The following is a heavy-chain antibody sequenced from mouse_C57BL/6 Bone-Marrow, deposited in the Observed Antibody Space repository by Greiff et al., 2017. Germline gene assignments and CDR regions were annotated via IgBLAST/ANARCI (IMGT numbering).Heavy chain of an antibody. J-gene: IGHJ3*01. CDR2: IYPGDGDT. Sequence: QVQLKESGPELVKPGASVKISCKASGYAFSSSWMNWVKQRPGKGLEWIGRIYPGDGDTNYNGKFKGKATLTADKSSSTAYMQLSSLTSEDSAVYFCARWSSWCAYWGQGTLVTVSA. V-gene: IGHV1-82*01. CDR3: ARWSSWCAY. CDR1: GYAFSSSW.